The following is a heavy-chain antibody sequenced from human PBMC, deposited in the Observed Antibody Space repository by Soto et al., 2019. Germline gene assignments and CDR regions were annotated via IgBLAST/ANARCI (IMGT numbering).Heavy chain of an antibody. Sequence: QLQLQESASGLVRPSQTLSLTCAVSSGSVSSGGFSWNWIRQPPGKGLEGIGYVYQSGSTYYNPSLKGRVTKSLDRSKNQFALTLKSVTAADTAVYYCARDWGYCSSSSCREPAFDVWGQGTMVTVSS. CDR3: ARDWGYCSSSSCREPAFDV. V-gene: IGHV4-30-2*01. CDR2: VYQSGST. D-gene: IGHD2-2*01. J-gene: IGHJ3*01. CDR1: SGSVSSGGFS.